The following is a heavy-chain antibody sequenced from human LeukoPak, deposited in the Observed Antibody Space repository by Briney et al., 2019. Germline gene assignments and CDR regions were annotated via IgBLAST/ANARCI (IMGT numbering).Heavy chain of an antibody. Sequence: PGGSLRLSCAASGFTFSSYAMSWVRQAPGKGLEWVSAISGSGGSTYYADSVKGRFTISRDNSKNTLYLQMNSLRAEETAVYYCAKDRRQLLGFDYWGQGTLVTVSS. CDR3: AKDRRQLLGFDY. J-gene: IGHJ4*02. V-gene: IGHV3-23*01. D-gene: IGHD6-6*01. CDR1: GFTFSSYA. CDR2: ISGSGGST.